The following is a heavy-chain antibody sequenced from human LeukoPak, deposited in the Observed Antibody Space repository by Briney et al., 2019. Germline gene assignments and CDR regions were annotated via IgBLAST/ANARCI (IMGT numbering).Heavy chain of an antibody. CDR3: GRGLYSSSWGYYYGMDV. V-gene: IGHV3-21*01. CDR2: ISSSSNYI. J-gene: IGHJ6*04. D-gene: IGHD6-13*01. CDR1: GFTFSSYS. Sequence: PGGSLRLSCAASGFTFSSYSMNWVRQAPGKGLEWVSSISSSSNYIYYADSLKGRFTISRDNAKNSLYLQMNSLRAEDTAVYYCGRGLYSSSWGYYYGMDVWGKGTTVTVSS.